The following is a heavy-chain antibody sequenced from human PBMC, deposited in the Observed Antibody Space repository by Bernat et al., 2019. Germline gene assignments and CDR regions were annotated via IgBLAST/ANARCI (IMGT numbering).Heavy chain of an antibody. D-gene: IGHD4-17*01. J-gene: IGHJ4*02. CDR2: IWYDGSNK. CDR3: ARAGKYAMVTTFDY. CDR1: GFTFSSYG. Sequence: QVQLVESGGGVVQPGRSLRLSCAASGFTFSSYGMHWVRQAPGKGLEWVAVIWYDGSNKYYADSVKGRFTISRDNSKNTLYLQMNSLRAEDTAVYYCARAGKYAMVTTFDYWGQGTLVTVSS. V-gene: IGHV3-33*01.